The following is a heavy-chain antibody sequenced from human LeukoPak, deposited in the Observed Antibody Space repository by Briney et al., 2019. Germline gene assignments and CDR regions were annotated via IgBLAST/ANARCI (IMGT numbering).Heavy chain of an antibody. V-gene: IGHV1-2*02. D-gene: IGHD1-26*01. CDR1: GYTFTGYY. Sequence: ASVKVSCKASGYTFTGYYMHWVRQAPGQGLEWMGWINPNSGDTNYAQKFQGRVTMTRDTSISTAYMELSRLRSDDTAVYYCARIPIVGATKVDYWGQGTLVTVSS. CDR2: INPNSGDT. J-gene: IGHJ4*02. CDR3: ARIPIVGATKVDY.